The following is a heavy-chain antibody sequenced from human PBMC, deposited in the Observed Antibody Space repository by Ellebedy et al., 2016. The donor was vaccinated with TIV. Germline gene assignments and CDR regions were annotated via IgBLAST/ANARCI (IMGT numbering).Heavy chain of an antibody. CDR2: IIPIFGTA. J-gene: IGHJ2*01. CDR1: GYTFTSYF. D-gene: IGHD1-1*01. Sequence: AASVKVSCKTSGYTFTSYFMHWVRQAPGQGLEWMGGIIPIFGTAKYAQKFQGGVTITADESTSTAYMELSSLRSEDTAVYYCATDRAPDGRNWCIDLWGRGTLVTVSS. CDR3: ATDRAPDGRNWCIDL. V-gene: IGHV1-69*13.